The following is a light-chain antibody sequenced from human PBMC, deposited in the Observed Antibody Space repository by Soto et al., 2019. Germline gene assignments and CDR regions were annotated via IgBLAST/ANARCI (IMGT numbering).Light chain of an antibody. V-gene: IGKV3-11*01. Sequence: EIVLTQSPATLSLSPGERATLSCRASQSVISYLAWYQQKPGQSPRLLIYDTSNRATGIPARFSGSGSGTDFTLTISSLEPEDFAIYYCQQRFNWPPITFGQGTRLEIK. J-gene: IGKJ5*01. CDR3: QQRFNWPPIT. CDR1: QSVISY. CDR2: DTS.